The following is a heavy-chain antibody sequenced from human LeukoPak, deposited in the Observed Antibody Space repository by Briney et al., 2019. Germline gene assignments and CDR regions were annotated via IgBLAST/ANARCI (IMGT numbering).Heavy chain of an antibody. D-gene: IGHD3-22*01. CDR1: GGSFSGYY. J-gene: IGHJ4*02. CDR3: ARWRFVYYYDSSGYDY. V-gene: IGHV4-34*01. Sequence: SETLSLTCAVYGGSFSGYYWSWIRQPPGKGLEWIGEINHSGSTNYNPSLKSRVTISVDTSKNQFSLKLSSMTAADTAVYYCARWRFVYYYDSSGYDYWGQGTLVTVSS. CDR2: INHSGST.